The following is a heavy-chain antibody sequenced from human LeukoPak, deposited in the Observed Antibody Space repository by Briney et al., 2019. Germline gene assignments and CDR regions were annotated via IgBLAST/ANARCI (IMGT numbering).Heavy chain of an antibody. CDR2: ISAYNGNT. CDR3: AREGDTARDY. CDR1: GYTFTSYG. D-gene: IGHD5-18*01. V-gene: IGHV1-18*01. Sequence: VASAKLASNASGYTFTSYGISWVRQAPGQGLEWMGWISAYNGNTNYAQKLQGRVTMTTDTFTSTAYMEMRSLRADDTAVYYCAREGDTARDYWGQGTLVTVSS. J-gene: IGHJ4*02.